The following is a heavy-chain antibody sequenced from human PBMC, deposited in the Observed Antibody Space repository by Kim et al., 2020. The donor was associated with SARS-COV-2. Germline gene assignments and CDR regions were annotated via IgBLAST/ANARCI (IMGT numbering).Heavy chain of an antibody. V-gene: IGHV3-48*04. CDR2: ISSSSSTI. J-gene: IGHJ4*02. Sequence: GGSLRLSCAASGFTFSSYSMNWVRQAPGKGLEWVSYISSSSSTIYYADSVKGRFTISRDNAKNSLYLQMNSLRAEDTAVYYCAREDDYGDYENFDYWGQGTLVTVSS. CDR3: AREDDYGDYENFDY. D-gene: IGHD4-17*01. CDR1: GFTFSSYS.